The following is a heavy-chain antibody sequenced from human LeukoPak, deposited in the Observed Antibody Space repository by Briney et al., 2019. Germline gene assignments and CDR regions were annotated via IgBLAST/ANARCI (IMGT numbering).Heavy chain of an antibody. Sequence: PSETLSLTCTVSGYSISSGYYWGWIRQPPGKGLEWIGSIYHSGSTYYNPSLKSRVTISVDTSKNQFSLKLSSVTAADTAVYYCARVRGYGSGSLYYFDYWGQGTLVTVSS. CDR1: GYSISSGYY. V-gene: IGHV4-38-2*02. J-gene: IGHJ4*02. D-gene: IGHD3-10*01. CDR2: IYHSGST. CDR3: ARVRGYGSGSLYYFDY.